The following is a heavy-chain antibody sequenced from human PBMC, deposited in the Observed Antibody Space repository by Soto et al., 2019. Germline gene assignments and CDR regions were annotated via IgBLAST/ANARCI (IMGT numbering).Heavy chain of an antibody. CDR2: IYYSGST. J-gene: IGHJ4*02. V-gene: IGHV4-31*03. CDR1: GGSISSGGYY. CDR3: ARARPGPFDY. Sequence: PSETLSLTCTVSGGSISSGGYYWSWIRQHPGKGLEWIGYIYYSGSTYYNPSLKSRVTISVDTSKNQFPLKLSSVTAADTAVYYCARARPGPFDYWGQGTLVTVSS.